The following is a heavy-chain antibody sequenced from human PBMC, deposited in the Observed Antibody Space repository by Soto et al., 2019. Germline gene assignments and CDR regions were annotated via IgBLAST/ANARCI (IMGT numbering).Heavy chain of an antibody. J-gene: IGHJ4*02. V-gene: IGHV4-59*01. D-gene: IGHD1-26*01. CDR1: GGSISSYY. Sequence: ASETLSLTCTVSGGSISSYYWSWIPQPPGKGLEWIGYIYYSGSTNYNPSLKSRVTISVDTSKNQFSLKLSSVTAADTAVYYCARSGSYFNYLDYWGQGTLVTVSS. CDR2: IYYSGST. CDR3: ARSGSYFNYLDY.